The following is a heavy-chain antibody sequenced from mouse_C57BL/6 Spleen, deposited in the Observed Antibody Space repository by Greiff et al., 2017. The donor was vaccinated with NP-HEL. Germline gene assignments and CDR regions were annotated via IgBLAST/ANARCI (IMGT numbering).Heavy chain of an antibody. D-gene: IGHD2-2*01. CDR3: ARSTMVTTAYFDY. J-gene: IGHJ2*01. Sequence: VQLQESGAELVRPGTSVKVSCKASGYAFTNYLIEWVKQRPGQGLEWIGVINPGSGGTTYNEKFKGKATLTADKSSSTAYMQLSTLTSEDSAVYFCARSTMVTTAYFDYWGQGTTLTVSS. CDR1: GYAFTNYL. CDR2: INPGSGGT. V-gene: IGHV1-54*01.